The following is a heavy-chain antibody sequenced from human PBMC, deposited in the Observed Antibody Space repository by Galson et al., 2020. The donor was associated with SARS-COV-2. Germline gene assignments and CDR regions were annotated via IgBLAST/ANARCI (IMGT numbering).Heavy chain of an antibody. V-gene: IGHV4-4*07. D-gene: IGHD1-26*01. CDR2: IYTSGST. CDR3: AIDRRWVLLLPFYWYFDL. J-gene: IGHJ2*01. Sequence: PSETLSLTCTVSGGSISSYYWSWIRQPAGKGLEWIGRIYTSGSTNYNPSLKSRVTMSVDASKNQFSLKLSSLTAADTAVYYCAIDRRWVLLLPFYWYFDLWGRGTLVTVSS. CDR1: GGSISSYY.